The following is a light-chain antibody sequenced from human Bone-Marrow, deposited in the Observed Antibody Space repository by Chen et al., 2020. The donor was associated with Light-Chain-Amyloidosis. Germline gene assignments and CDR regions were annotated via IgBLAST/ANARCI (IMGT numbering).Light chain of an antibody. V-gene: IGLV3-25*03. J-gene: IGLJ2*01. CDR1: DLPTKY. CDR2: RDT. Sequence: SYELTQSPSVSVSPGQTARITCSGDDLPTKYAYWYRQKPGQAPVLVIHRDTERPSGISERFSGSRSGTTATLTISGVQAEDEADYHGQSTASSSTYEVRFGGGTKLAVL. CDR3: QSTASSSTYEVR.